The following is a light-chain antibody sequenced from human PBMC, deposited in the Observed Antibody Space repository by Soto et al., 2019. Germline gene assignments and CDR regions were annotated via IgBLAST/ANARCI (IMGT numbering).Light chain of an antibody. J-gene: IGKJ2*01. CDR2: AAS. CDR3: HQYDTYMYA. Sequence: EIVMSQSPATLSVSPGERATLSCRASQSIRNNLAWYQQKPGQAPRLLIYAASTRPAGVPARFSGTGSGTEFTLTITSLQSEDFAVYYCHQYDTYMYAFGQRTTLEI. V-gene: IGKV3-15*01. CDR1: QSIRNN.